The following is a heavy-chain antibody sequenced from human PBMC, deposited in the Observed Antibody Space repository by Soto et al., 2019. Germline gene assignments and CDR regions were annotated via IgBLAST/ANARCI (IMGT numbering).Heavy chain of an antibody. CDR2: IYYSGRT. J-gene: IGHJ4*02. D-gene: IGHD3-16*02. Sequence: QPQLQESGPGLVKPSETLSLTYTVSAGSISSSSYYWGWIRQPPGKGLEWIGSIYYSGRTYYNPSLKSRVTISVDTSKNQFSLKLSSVTAADTAVYYCARLPLGELSPIDYWGQGTLVTVSS. V-gene: IGHV4-39*01. CDR3: ARLPLGELSPIDY. CDR1: AGSISSSSYY.